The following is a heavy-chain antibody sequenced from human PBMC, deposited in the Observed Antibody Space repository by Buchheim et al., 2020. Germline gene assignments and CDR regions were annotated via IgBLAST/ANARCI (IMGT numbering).Heavy chain of an antibody. V-gene: IGHV3-23*01. D-gene: IGHD3-3*01. CDR3: ATTIFGVSRKEVYQYYMDV. CDR2: ISGSGGST. Sequence: EVQLLESGGGLVQPGGSLRLSCAASGFTFSSYVMSWVRQAPGKGLEWVSAISGSGGSTYYADSVKGRFTISRDNSKNTLYLQMNSLRAEDTAVYYCATTIFGVSRKEVYQYYMDVWGKGTT. CDR1: GFTFSSYV. J-gene: IGHJ6*03.